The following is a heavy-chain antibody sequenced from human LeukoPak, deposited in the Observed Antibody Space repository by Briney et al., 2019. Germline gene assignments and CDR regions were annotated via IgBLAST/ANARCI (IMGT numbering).Heavy chain of an antibody. D-gene: IGHD2-2*01. CDR3: ARAQYCSSTSCYAYYYYGMDV. CDR2: IYYSGST. J-gene: IGHJ6*02. V-gene: IGHV4-61*01. CDR1: GGSVSSGSYY. Sequence: SETLSLTCTVSGGSVSSGSYYWSWIRQPPGKGLEWIGYIYYSGSTNYNPSLKSRVTISVDTSKNQFSLKLSSVTAADTAVYYCARAQYCSSTSCYAYYYYGMDVWGQGTTVTVS.